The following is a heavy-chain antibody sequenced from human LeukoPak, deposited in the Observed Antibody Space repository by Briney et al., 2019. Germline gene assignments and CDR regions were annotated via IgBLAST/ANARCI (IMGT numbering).Heavy chain of an antibody. D-gene: IGHD3-10*01. CDR2: IRPDGSEK. CDR1: GFTFSTYW. V-gene: IGHV3-7*01. J-gene: IGHJ4*02. Sequence: GGSLRLSCAASGFTFSTYWMSWVRQAPGKGLEWVANIRPDGSEKYYVDSVKGRLTISRDNAKNSLFLQMNSLRGEDTAVYYCARGLFGPDYWGQGTLVTVSS. CDR3: ARGLFGPDY.